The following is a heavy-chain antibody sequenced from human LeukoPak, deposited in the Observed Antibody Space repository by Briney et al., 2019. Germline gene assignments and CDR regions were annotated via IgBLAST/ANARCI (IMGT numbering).Heavy chain of an antibody. Sequence: PSETLSLTCTVSGGSISSYYWSWIRQPPGKGLEWIGYIYYSGSTNYNPSLKSRVTISVDTSKNQFSLKLSSVTAADTAVYYCARDFSIVGATYDAFDIWGQGTMVTVSS. CDR2: IYYSGST. CDR3: ARDFSIVGATYDAFDI. D-gene: IGHD1-26*01. CDR1: GGSISSYY. J-gene: IGHJ3*02. V-gene: IGHV4-59*01.